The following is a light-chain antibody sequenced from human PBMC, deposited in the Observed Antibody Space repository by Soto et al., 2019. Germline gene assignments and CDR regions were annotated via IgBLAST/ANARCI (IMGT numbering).Light chain of an antibody. CDR2: EVS. J-gene: IGLJ3*02. CDR3: SSFTSNGILV. Sequence: QSVLTQPASVSGSPGQSITISCTGTSSDFNAYNSVSWYQQHPGKAPKLIIYEVSNRPSGASNRISGSKSGNTASLTISGLQAEDEADYYCSSFTSNGILVFGGGTKLTVL. V-gene: IGLV2-14*01. CDR1: SSDFNAYNS.